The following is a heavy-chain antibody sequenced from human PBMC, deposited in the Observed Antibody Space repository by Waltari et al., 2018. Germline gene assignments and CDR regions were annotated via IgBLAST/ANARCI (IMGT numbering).Heavy chain of an antibody. CDR3: ARGTGYSSSWYPGHDAFDI. CDR2: IYYSGST. D-gene: IGHD6-13*01. Sequence: QLQLQESGPGLVKPSATLSLTCTVSGGSISSSRYYWGWIRQPPGKGLEWIGSIYYSGSTYYNPSLKSRVTISVDTSKNQFSLKLSSVTAADTAVYYCARGTGYSSSWYPGHDAFDIWGQGTMVTVSS. V-gene: IGHV4-39*07. CDR1: GGSISSSRYY. J-gene: IGHJ3*02.